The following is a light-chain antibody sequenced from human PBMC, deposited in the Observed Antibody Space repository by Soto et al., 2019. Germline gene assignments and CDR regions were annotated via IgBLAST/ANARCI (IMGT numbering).Light chain of an antibody. CDR1: SSDVGGYNY. V-gene: IGLV2-8*01. CDR2: EVN. J-gene: IGLJ1*01. Sequence: QSVLTQPPSASGSPGQSVAISCTGTSSDVGGYNYVSWYQQHPGKAPKLMIYEVNKRPSGVPDRFSGSKSGTSATLDITGLQTGDEADYYCGTRDSSRIGYVFGTGTK. CDR3: GTRDSSRIGYV.